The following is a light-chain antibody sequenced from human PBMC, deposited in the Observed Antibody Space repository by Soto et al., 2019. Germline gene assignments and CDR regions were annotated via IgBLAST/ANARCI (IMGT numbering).Light chain of an antibody. J-gene: IGKJ4*02. Sequence: EIVMTQSPATLSVSPGEGATLSCRASQSVSSNLAWYQQKPGQAPRLLIYAASTRATGIPARFRGSGSGTEFTLTITSLKYEDFAVYYCQQYNNWPPLTFGGGPKVEIK. CDR1: QSVSSN. CDR3: QQYNNWPPLT. CDR2: AAS. V-gene: IGKV3-15*01.